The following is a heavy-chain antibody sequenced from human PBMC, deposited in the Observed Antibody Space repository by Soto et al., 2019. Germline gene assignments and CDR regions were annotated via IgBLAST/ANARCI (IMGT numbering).Heavy chain of an antibody. J-gene: IGHJ6*02. V-gene: IGHV3-23*01. Sequence: GGSLRLSCAASGLTFSSYAMSWVRQAPGKGLEWVSAISGSGGSTYYADSVKGRFTISRDNSKNTLYLQMNSLRAEDTAVYYCAKVRVAGRGYYYYGMDVWGQGTTVTVSS. CDR1: GLTFSSYA. CDR2: ISGSGGST. CDR3: AKVRVAGRGYYYYGMDV. D-gene: IGHD6-19*01.